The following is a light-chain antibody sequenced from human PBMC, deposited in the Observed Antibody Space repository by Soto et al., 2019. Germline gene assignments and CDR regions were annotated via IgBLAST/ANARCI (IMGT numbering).Light chain of an antibody. J-gene: IGKJ1*01. CDR3: QQYNSYSWT. CDR2: DAS. CDR1: QSISSW. Sequence: DIDLTGCRSILSESEGDRVTITCRASQSISSWLAWYQQKPGKAPKLLIYDASSLESGVPSRFSGSGSGTEFTLTISSLQPDDFATYYCQQYNSYSWTFGQGTKVDIK. V-gene: IGKV1-5*01.